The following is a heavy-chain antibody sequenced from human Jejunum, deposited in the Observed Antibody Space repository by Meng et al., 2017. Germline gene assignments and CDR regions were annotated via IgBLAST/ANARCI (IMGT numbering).Heavy chain of an antibody. CDR1: GYILNGLY. CDR3: AGGSYSYYDYFDF. CDR2: INTKTVGT. V-gene: IGHV1-2*02. J-gene: IGHJ4*02. D-gene: IGHD4-11*01. Sequence: QVQMEQSGVEVRKPGASVMVSCRASGYILNGLYMHWVRQAPGQGLAWMRRINTKTVGTNYAQNFKGIITLTSETSTVYMEVNRLRSEDTAMYYCAGGSYSYYDYFDFWCRGTLVTVSS.